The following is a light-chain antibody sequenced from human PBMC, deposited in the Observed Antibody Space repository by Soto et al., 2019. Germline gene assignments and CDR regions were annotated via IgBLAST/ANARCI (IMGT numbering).Light chain of an antibody. CDR1: QSVSTY. Sequence: EIVLTQSPATLSLSPGERATLSCRASQSVSTYLAWYQQKPGQAPSLLIYDASNRATGIPARFSGSGSGTDFTLTISSLEPEDFAVYYCQQYNNWPPAWTFGQGTKVDIK. CDR3: QQYNNWPPAWT. CDR2: DAS. V-gene: IGKV3-11*01. J-gene: IGKJ1*01.